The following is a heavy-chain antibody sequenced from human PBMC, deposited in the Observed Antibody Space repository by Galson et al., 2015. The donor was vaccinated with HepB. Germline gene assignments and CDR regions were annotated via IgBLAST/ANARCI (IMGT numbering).Heavy chain of an antibody. J-gene: IGHJ4*02. CDR1: GFTLSSYG. Sequence: SLRLSCAASGFTLSSYGMHWVRQAPGKGLEWVAVISYDGSNKYYADSVKGRFTISRDNSKNTLYLQMNSLRAEDTAVYYCAKGADTFDYWGQGTLVTVSS. CDR2: ISYDGSNK. CDR3: AKGADTFDY. V-gene: IGHV3-30*18.